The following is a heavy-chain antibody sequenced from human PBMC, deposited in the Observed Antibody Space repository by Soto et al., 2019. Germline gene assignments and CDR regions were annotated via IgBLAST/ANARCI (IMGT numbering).Heavy chain of an antibody. CDR3: ARGGEVVAQDLDAFDI. CDR1: GGTFSSYA. CDR2: IIPIFGTA. Sequence: QVQLVQSGAEVKKPGSSVKVSCKASGGTFSSYAISWVRQAPGQGLEWMGGIIPIFGTANYAQKFQGRVTITADESTSIAYMELSSLRSEDTAVYYCARGGEVVAQDLDAFDIWGQGTMVTVSS. V-gene: IGHV1-69*01. J-gene: IGHJ3*02. D-gene: IGHD3-22*01.